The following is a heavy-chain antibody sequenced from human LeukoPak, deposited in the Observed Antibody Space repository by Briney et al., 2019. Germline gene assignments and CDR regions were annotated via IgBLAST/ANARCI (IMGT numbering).Heavy chain of an antibody. CDR3: AKAPRGCSGGSCYSPDY. D-gene: IGHD2-15*01. Sequence: GRSLRLSCAASGFTFSSYAMHWVHQAPGKGLEWVAVISYDGSNKYYADSVKGRFTISRDNSKNTLYLQMNSLRAEDTAVYYCAKAPRGCSGGSCYSPDYWGQGTLVTVSS. J-gene: IGHJ4*02. CDR2: ISYDGSNK. V-gene: IGHV3-30-3*01. CDR1: GFTFSSYA.